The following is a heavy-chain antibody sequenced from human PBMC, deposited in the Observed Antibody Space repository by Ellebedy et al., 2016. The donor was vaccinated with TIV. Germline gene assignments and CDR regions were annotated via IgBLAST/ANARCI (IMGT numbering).Heavy chain of an antibody. CDR2: INPSGGST. J-gene: IGHJ6*03. V-gene: IGHV1-46*03. Sequence: ASVKVSXXASGYTFTSYDINWVRQAPGQGLEWMGIINPSGGSTSYAQKFQGRVTMTRDTSTSTVYMELSSLRSEDTAVYYCARGRYYYMDVWGKGTTVTVSS. CDR3: ARGRYYYMDV. CDR1: GYTFTSYD.